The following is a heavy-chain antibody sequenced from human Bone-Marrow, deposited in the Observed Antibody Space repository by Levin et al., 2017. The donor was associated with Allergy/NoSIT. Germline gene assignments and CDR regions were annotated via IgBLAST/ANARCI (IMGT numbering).Heavy chain of an antibody. CDR2: IWWNGNNK. CDR3: ARANRNWDYVENGPNFDY. V-gene: IGHV3-33*01. J-gene: IGHJ4*02. D-gene: IGHD1-7*01. CDR1: GFSFGDYG. Sequence: GGSLRLSCAASGFSFGDYGMHWVRQAPGKGLQWVAVIWWNGNNKFYGDSVKGRFSISRDNSKNTLSLQMNSLRGDDTAVYYCARANRNWDYVENGPNFDYWGRGTLVTVSS.